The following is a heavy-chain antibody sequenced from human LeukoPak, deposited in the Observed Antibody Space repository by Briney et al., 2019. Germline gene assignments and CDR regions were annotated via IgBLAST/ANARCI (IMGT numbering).Heavy chain of an antibody. CDR1: NYTFSNNG. V-gene: IGHV1-18*01. D-gene: IGHD2-2*02. Sequence: APVKVSCKASNYTFSNNGISWVRQAPGQGLEWMGWISLYNSNTNSAQNLQGRVTMTTDTSTTTAYMELRSLRSDDTAMYYCARMGCSSASCYTLDYWGQGTLVTVSS. CDR3: ARMGCSSASCYTLDY. CDR2: ISLYNSNT. J-gene: IGHJ4*02.